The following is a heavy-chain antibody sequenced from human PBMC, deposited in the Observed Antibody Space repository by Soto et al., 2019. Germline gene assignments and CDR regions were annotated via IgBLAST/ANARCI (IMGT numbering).Heavy chain of an antibody. D-gene: IGHD5-18*01. J-gene: IGHJ4*02. CDR1: GFTFSSYG. CDR3: AKVGGIQLWLPYLFDY. CDR2: ISYDGSNK. Sequence: QVQLVESGGGVVQPGRSLRLSCAASGFTFSSYGMHWVRQAPGKGLEWVAVISYDGSNKYYADSVKGRFTISRDNSKNTLYLQMNSLRAEDTAVYYCAKVGGIQLWLPYLFDYWGQGTLVTVSS. V-gene: IGHV3-30*18.